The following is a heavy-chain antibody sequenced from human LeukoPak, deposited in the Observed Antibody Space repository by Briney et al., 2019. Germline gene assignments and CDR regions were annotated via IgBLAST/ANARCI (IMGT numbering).Heavy chain of an antibody. CDR2: ISWNSNNI. CDR3: AKDGGSGGYNYNYMDV. CDR1: GFTFDDYA. D-gene: IGHD3-10*01. V-gene: IGHV3-9*01. J-gene: IGHJ6*03. Sequence: GRSLRLSCAASGFTFDDYAMHWVRQAPGEGLEWVSGISWNSNNIGYADSVKGRFTISRDNAKNSLYLQMNSLRAEDTAFYYCAKDGGSGGYNYNYMDVWGKGTTVTVSS.